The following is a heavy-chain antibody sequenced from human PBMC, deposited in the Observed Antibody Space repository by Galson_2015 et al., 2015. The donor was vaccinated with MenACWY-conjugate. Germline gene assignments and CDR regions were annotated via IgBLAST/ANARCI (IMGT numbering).Heavy chain of an antibody. Sequence: SLRLSCATSGFTFSSYAMSWFRQAPGKGLEWVSGISNSGGSTYYADSVRGRFSVSRDNSKNTLYLQMNSLRDEDTAEYYCAKGAVQYGSGNHFSYWGQGTLVTVSS. D-gene: IGHD3-10*01. CDR2: ISNSGGST. V-gene: IGHV3-23*01. CDR1: GFTFSSYA. J-gene: IGHJ4*02. CDR3: AKGAVQYGSGNHFSY.